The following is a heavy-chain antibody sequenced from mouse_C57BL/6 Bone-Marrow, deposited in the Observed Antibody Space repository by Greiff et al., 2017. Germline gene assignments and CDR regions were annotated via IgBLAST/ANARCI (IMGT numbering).Heavy chain of an antibody. V-gene: IGHV5-12*01. Sequence: EVKVVESGGGLVQPGGSLKLSCAASGFTFSDYYMYWVRQTPEKRLEWVAYISNGGGSTYYPDTVKGRFTISRDNAKNTLYLQMSRLKSEDTAMYDCAREGNYWYFDVWGTGTTVTVSS. J-gene: IGHJ1*03. D-gene: IGHD2-1*01. CDR2: ISNGGGST. CDR3: AREGNYWYFDV. CDR1: GFTFSDYY.